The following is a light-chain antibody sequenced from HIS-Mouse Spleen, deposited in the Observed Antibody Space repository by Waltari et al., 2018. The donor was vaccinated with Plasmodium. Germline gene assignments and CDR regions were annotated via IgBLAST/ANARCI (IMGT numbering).Light chain of an antibody. CDR1: SSDVGGYTY. Sequence: QSALTQPPSASGSPGQPVTISCPGTSSDVGGYTYVSWYQPNPGKAPKLMMYEVSKRPSGVPDRFSGSKSGNTASLTVSGLQAEDEADYYCSSYAGSNNWVFGGGTKLTVL. CDR2: EVS. CDR3: SSYAGSNNWV. J-gene: IGLJ3*02. V-gene: IGLV2-8*01.